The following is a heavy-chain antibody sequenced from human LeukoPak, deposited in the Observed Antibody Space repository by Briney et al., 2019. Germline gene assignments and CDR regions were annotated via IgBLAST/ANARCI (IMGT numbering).Heavy chain of an antibody. Sequence: PGGALRLFFAASGFSFMNTYMSWGRQAPGKGLEGVSIIYSGGNTYYADSVKGRFTISRDNSKNTLYLQMNRLRPEDTAVYYCARGTVTAPDYWGQGTLVTVSS. CDR3: ARGTVTAPDY. D-gene: IGHD2-21*02. CDR2: IYSGGNT. J-gene: IGHJ4*02. V-gene: IGHV3-53*01. CDR1: GFSFMNTY.